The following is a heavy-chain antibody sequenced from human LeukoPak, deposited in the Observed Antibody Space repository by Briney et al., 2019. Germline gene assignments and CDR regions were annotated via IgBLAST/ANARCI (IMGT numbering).Heavy chain of an antibody. CDR2: IYYLGST. CDR3: ARALRGSGSYYSDY. CDR1: GGSISSYY. Sequence: SETLSLTCTVSGGSISSYYWSWIRQPPGKGLEWVGHIYYLGSTNYNPSLKSRVTISVDTSKNQFSLKLSSVTAADTAVYYCARALRGSGSYYSDYWGQGTLVTVSS. V-gene: IGHV4-59*08. D-gene: IGHD3-10*01. J-gene: IGHJ4*02.